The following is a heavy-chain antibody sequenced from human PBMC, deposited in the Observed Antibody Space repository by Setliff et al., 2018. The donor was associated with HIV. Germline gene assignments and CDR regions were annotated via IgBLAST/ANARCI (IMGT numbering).Heavy chain of an antibody. CDR2: IYQTGSI. Sequence: LSLTCSVSGYSITNGYYWGWFRQSPGKGLEWIATIYQTGSIYYSPSLQNRVTLLLDMSKNQFSLKLSSVTAADTAVYYCARQAWHSGRNGYFVDYWGQGTLVTVSS. D-gene: IGHD2-15*01. CDR3: ARQAWHSGRNGYFVDY. J-gene: IGHJ4*02. CDR1: GYSITNGYY. V-gene: IGHV4-38-2*02.